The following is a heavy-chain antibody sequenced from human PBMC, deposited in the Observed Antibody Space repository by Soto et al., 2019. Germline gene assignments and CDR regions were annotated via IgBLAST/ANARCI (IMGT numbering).Heavy chain of an antibody. Sequence: SVKVSFKASGGTFSSYAISWVRQAPGQGLEWMGGIIPIFGTANYAQKFQGRVTITADESTSTAYMELSSLRSEDTAVYYCARASYYYDSSGYYSSPYYFDHWGQGTLVTVSS. J-gene: IGHJ4*02. CDR2: IIPIFGTA. D-gene: IGHD3-22*01. CDR3: ARASYYYDSSGYYSSPYYFDH. CDR1: GGTFSSYA. V-gene: IGHV1-69*13.